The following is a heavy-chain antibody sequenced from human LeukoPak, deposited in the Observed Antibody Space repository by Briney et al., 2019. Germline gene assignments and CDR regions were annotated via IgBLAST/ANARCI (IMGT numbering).Heavy chain of an antibody. J-gene: IGHJ4*02. Sequence: GASVKVSCKASRYTFTGYYMHWVRQAPGQGLEWMGWIDPNSGGTNYAQKFQGRVTMTRDTSISTAYMELSRLRSDDTAVYYCARPSRGIVVVPAALSEWGQGTLVTVSS. CDR2: IDPNSGGT. V-gene: IGHV1-2*02. CDR1: RYTFTGYY. D-gene: IGHD2-2*01. CDR3: ARPSRGIVVVPAALSE.